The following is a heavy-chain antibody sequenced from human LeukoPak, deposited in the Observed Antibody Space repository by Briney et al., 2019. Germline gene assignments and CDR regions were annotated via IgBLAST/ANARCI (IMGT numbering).Heavy chain of an antibody. CDR2: TVAGYSET. J-gene: IGHJ4*02. CDR3: VKDFCRGGNCPFPFFDS. Sequence: GGSLRLSCVASGFTISGHAMSWVRQAPAKGLEWVSITVAGYSETHYADSVRGRFTISRDDSSNTLSLEMNSLSADDTGTYYCVKDFCRGGNCPFPFFDSWGQGTVVTVSS. CDR1: GFTISGHA. V-gene: IGHV3-23*01. D-gene: IGHD4-23*01.